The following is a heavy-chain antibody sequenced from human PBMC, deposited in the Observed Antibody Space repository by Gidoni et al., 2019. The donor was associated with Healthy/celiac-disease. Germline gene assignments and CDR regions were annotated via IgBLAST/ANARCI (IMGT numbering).Heavy chain of an antibody. CDR2: IIPIFGTA. CDR1: GGTFSSYA. J-gene: IGHJ4*02. D-gene: IGHD3-22*01. V-gene: IGHV1-69*06. Sequence: QLQLVQSGAEVKKPGSSGNVSCKAAGGTFSSYAISWVRQAPGQGLEWMGGIIPIFGTANYAQKFQGRVTITADKSTSTAYMELSSLRSEDTAVYYCAGGDSSGYYSLDYWGQGTLVTVSS. CDR3: AGGDSSGYYSLDY.